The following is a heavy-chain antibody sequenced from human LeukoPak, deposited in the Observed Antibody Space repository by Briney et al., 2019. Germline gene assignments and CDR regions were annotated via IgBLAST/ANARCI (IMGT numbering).Heavy chain of an antibody. V-gene: IGHV4-34*01. D-gene: IGHD3-22*01. CDR1: GGSFSSYY. CDR2: INHSGST. Sequence: SETLSLTCAVSGGSFSSYYWSWIRQPPGKGLEWIGEINHSGSTNYNPSLNSRVTISVDTSKNQFSLKLNSVTAAHTAVYYCASSSPRGIYDSSCYYYHFDYWGQGTLVTVSS. J-gene: IGHJ4*02. CDR3: ASSSPRGIYDSSCYYYHFDY.